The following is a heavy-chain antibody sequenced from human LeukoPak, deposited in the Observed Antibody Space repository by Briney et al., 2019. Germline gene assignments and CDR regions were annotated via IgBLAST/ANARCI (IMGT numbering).Heavy chain of an antibody. CDR3: AIAVSSGYSSSWYYFDY. CDR1: GYTFTTYW. CDR2: TYPGDSDT. V-gene: IGHV5-51*01. Sequence: GESLKISCKGSGYTFTTYWIGWVRQMPGKGLEWMGITYPGDSDTRYSPSFHGQVTISADKSISTAYPQWSRLKASDTAMYYCAIAVSSGYSSSWYYFDYGGQGTLLTVSS. J-gene: IGHJ4*02. D-gene: IGHD6-13*01.